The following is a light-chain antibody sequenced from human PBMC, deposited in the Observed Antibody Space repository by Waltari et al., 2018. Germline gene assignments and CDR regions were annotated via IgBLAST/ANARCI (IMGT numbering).Light chain of an antibody. CDR3: QQRNNWPLS. CDR1: HGISKY. Sequence: DIQMTQSPPSLSASVGDRVTITCQASHGISKYLNWYQQKPGKVPTLLIYDASNLERGVPSRFSGSGSGTDFTFTISGLQPEDIAVYYCQQRNNWPLSFGGGTKVEIK. CDR2: DAS. V-gene: IGKV1-33*01. J-gene: IGKJ4*01.